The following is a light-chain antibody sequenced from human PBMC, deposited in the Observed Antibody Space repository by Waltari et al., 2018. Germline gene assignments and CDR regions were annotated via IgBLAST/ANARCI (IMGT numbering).Light chain of an antibody. J-gene: IGLJ3*02. CDR1: SIDVGSYNV. Sequence: QSALTQPASVSGSPGQSLTISCTGTSIDVGSYNVVSWDQHHPGTSPRHMIYDGSKRPSGVSNRFSGSKSDNMASLTISGLQAEDEADYYCCSYGGSSSNWVFGGGTKLTVL. CDR3: CSYGGSSSNWV. CDR2: DGS. V-gene: IGLV2-23*01.